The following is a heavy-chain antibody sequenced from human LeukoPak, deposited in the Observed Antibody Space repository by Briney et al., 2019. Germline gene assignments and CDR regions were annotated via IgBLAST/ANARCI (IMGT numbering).Heavy chain of an antibody. V-gene: IGHV4-59*01. CDR1: GGSMTNLY. D-gene: IGHD2/OR15-2a*01. J-gene: IGHJ6*02. CDR2: IYGSGST. Sequence: SETLSLTCSVSGGSMTNLYWTWIRQPPGKGLEWIGDIYGSGSTRYKTSLESRVTISVDTSKNQFSLKLSSVTAADTAVYYCAKGGSTNFYYGDVWGQGTTVTVSS. CDR3: AKGGSTNFYYGDV.